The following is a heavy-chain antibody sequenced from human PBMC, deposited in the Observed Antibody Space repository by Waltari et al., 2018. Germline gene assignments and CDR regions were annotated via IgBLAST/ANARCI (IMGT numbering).Heavy chain of an antibody. CDR3: ASLVEWLYKEYYYYGMDV. Sequence: EVQLVESGGGLVKPGGSLRLSCAASGSPFSSYCMNRVRQAPGKGLEWLSSISSSSSYIYYADSVKGRFTISRDNAKNSLYLQMNSLGAEDTAVYYCASLVEWLYKEYYYYGMDVWGQGTTVTVSS. D-gene: IGHD3-3*01. V-gene: IGHV3-21*01. CDR2: ISSSSSYI. J-gene: IGHJ6*02. CDR1: GSPFSSYC.